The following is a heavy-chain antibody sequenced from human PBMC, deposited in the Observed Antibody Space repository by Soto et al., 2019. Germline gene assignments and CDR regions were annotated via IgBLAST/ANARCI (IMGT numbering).Heavy chain of an antibody. CDR3: ARIHWAQSSLDY. D-gene: IGHD6-19*01. CDR1: GGSIDSGAFS. Sequence: TLSLTCAVSGGSIDSGAFSLSWIRQPPGKGLEWIGYVTHSGTAYSIPSLNGRLTLSVDSSQTQFSLKLTSVTAADSAFYYCARIHWAQSSLDYWGRGILVTVSS. J-gene: IGHJ4*02. V-gene: IGHV4-30-2*01. CDR2: VTHSGTA.